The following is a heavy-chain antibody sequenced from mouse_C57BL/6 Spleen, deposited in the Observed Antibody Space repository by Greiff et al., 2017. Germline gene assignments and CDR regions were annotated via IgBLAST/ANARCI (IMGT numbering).Heavy chain of an antibody. CDR1: GYTFTEYT. Sequence: QVQLKESGAELVKPGASVKLSCKASGYTFTEYTIHWVKQRSGQGLEWIGWFYPGSGSIKYNEKFKDKATLTADKSSSTVYMELSRLTSEDSAVYFCARREMGPYGYDYAMDYWGQGTSVTVSS. CDR2: FYPGSGSI. CDR3: ARREMGPYGYDYAMDY. V-gene: IGHV1-62-2*01. J-gene: IGHJ4*01. D-gene: IGHD2-2*01.